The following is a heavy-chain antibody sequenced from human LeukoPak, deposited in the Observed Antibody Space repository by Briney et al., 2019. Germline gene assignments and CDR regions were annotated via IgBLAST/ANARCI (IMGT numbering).Heavy chain of an antibody. CDR2: ISSSYSTI. D-gene: IGHD3-10*02. V-gene: IGHV3-48*02. CDR3: ARSMGGVRGIAFDI. J-gene: IGHJ3*02. CDR1: GISFSSYS. Sequence: GGSLRLSCAASGISFSSYSMNWVRQAPGKGLEWVSYISSSYSTIYYAESVEGRFTISRDNAKNSLNLQMNSLRDEDTAVYYCARSMGGVRGIAFDIWGQGTMVTVSS.